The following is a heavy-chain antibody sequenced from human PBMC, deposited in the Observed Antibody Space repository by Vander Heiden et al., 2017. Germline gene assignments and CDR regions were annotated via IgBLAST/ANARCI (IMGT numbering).Heavy chain of an antibody. Sequence: EVQLVESGGGLVKPGGSLRLSCAASGFTFSSKSMNWVRQAPGKGRELVSSISSSSYNIYYADSVKGRFTISRDNAKNSLYLRMNSLRAEDTAVYYCATYDYVWGSYRPPVDYWGQGTLVTVSS. CDR3: ATYDYVWGSYRPPVDY. J-gene: IGHJ4*02. CDR1: GFTFSSKS. CDR2: ISSSSYNI. D-gene: IGHD3-16*02. V-gene: IGHV3-21*01.